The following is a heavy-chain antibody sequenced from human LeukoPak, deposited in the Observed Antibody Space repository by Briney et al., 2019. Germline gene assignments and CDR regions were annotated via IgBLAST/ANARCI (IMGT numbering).Heavy chain of an antibody. CDR3: ARSGGYNTHDAFDS. D-gene: IGHD5-24*01. Sequence: PSETLSLTCTVSGGSISSSSNYYWGWFRQPPGKGLEWIGTIYYLGGTHYNPSLKSRLTISVDTSKNQFSLKLTSVTAADTAVFYCARSGGYNTHDAFDSWGQGTMVTVSS. J-gene: IGHJ3*02. CDR1: GGSISSSSNYY. V-gene: IGHV4-39*07. CDR2: IYYLGGT.